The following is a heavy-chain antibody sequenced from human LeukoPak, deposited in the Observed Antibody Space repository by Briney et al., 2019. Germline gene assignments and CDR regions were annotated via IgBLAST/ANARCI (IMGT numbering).Heavy chain of an antibody. CDR1: GFTFSIYA. D-gene: IGHD3-22*01. CDR3: AAYYYDSSGYDAFDI. CDR2: ISGSGGST. Sequence: PGGSLRLSCAASGFTFSIYAMSWVRQAPGKGLEWVSAISGSGGSTYYADSVKGRFTISRDNSKNTLYLQMNSLRAEDTAVYYCAAYYYDSSGYDAFDIWAKGQWSPSLQ. V-gene: IGHV3-23*01. J-gene: IGHJ3*02.